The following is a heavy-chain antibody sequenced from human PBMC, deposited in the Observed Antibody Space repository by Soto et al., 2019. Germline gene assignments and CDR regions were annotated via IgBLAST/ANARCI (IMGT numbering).Heavy chain of an antibody. CDR1: GFTFSSYS. Sequence: EVQLVESGGGLVKPGGSLRLSCAASGFTFSSYSMNWVRQAPGKGLAWVSSISSSSSYIYYADSVKGRFTISRDNAKNSLYLQMNSLRAEDTAVYYCARGHQDIVLMVYACHNWFDPWGQGTLVTVSS. V-gene: IGHV3-21*01. CDR3: ARGHQDIVLMVYACHNWFDP. CDR2: ISSSSSYI. D-gene: IGHD2-8*01. J-gene: IGHJ5*02.